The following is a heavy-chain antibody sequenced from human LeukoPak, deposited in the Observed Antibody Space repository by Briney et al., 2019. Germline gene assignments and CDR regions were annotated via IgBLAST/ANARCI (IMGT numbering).Heavy chain of an antibody. CDR2: IRQDGNEK. Sequence: GGSVRLSCAACGFTFRNYWMSWVRQAPGKGLEWVANIRQDGNEKYYVGSVRGRFTISRDNAKNSLYLQMNSLRAEDTAVYYCARHYDILTGTFPYYWGQGTLVTVSS. J-gene: IGHJ4*02. CDR3: ARHYDILTGTFPYY. V-gene: IGHV3-7*03. D-gene: IGHD3-9*01. CDR1: GFTFRNYW.